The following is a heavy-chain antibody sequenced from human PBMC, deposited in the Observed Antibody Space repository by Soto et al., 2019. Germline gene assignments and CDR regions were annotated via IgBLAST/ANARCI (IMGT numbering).Heavy chain of an antibody. Sequence: GGSLRLSCAASGFPFSIYGMHLVRQAPGKGLEWVAFISYDGSNKYYADSVKGRFTISRDNSKNTLYLQMNSLRAEDTAVYYCAKDRFGLVMQDYWGQATLGAVSS. D-gene: IGHD2-21*01. J-gene: IGHJ4*02. CDR2: ISYDGSNK. CDR1: GFPFSIYG. CDR3: AKDRFGLVMQDY. V-gene: IGHV3-30*18.